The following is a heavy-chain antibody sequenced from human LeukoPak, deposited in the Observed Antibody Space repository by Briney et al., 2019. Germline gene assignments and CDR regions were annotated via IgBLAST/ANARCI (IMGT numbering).Heavy chain of an antibody. CDR1: GYTFTGYY. V-gene: IGHV1-18*04. CDR2: ISAYNGNT. J-gene: IGHJ3*02. Sequence: GASVKVSCKASGYTFTGYYMHWVRQAPGQGLEGMGWISAYNGNTNYAQKLQGRVTMTTDTSTSTAYMELRSLRSDDTAVYYCARVNGDYDAFDIWGQGTMVTVSS. CDR3: ARVNGDYDAFDI. D-gene: IGHD4-17*01.